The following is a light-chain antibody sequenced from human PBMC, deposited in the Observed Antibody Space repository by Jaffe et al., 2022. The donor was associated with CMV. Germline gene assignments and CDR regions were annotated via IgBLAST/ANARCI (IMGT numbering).Light chain of an antibody. V-gene: IGLV2-8*01. J-gene: IGLJ3*02. CDR3: SSYAGGNILV. Sequence: QSALTQPPSASGSPGQSVTISCTGTSNDIGDYNYVSWYQQHPGKAPKVVIHDVTKRASGVPDRFSGSKSGNTASLTVSGLQTEDEADYYCSSYAGGNILVFGGGTKVTVL. CDR2: DVT. CDR1: SNDIGDYNY.